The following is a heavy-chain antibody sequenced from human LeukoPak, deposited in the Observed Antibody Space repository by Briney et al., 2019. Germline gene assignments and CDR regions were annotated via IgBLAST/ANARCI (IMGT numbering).Heavy chain of an antibody. V-gene: IGHV1-8*01. J-gene: IGHJ6*03. D-gene: IGHD2-2*02. Sequence: ASVKVSXKASGYTFTSYDINWVRQATGQGLEWMGWMNPNSGNTGYAQKFQGRVTMTRNTSISTAYMELSSLRSEDTAVYYCARGHVVVPAAIYYYYYYCMDVWGKGTTVTVSS. CDR2: MNPNSGNT. CDR1: GYTFTSYD. CDR3: ARGHVVVPAAIYYYYYYCMDV.